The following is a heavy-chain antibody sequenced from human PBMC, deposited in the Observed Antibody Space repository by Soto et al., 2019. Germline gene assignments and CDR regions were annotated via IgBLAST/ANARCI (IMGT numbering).Heavy chain of an antibody. J-gene: IGHJ4*02. CDR2: IYPGDSDT. CDR3: ARLYGSGNYFPGY. V-gene: IGHV5-51*01. Sequence: PGESLKISCKGSGYSFTGYWIAWVLQMPGKGLECMGIIYPGDSDTRYSPSFEGQVTISADRSISTAYLQWSSLKASDTAMYYCARLYGSGNYFPGYWGQGTLVTV. D-gene: IGHD3-10*01. CDR1: GYSFTGYW.